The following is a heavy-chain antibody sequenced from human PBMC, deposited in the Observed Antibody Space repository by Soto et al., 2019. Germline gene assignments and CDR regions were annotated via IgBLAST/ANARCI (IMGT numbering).Heavy chain of an antibody. CDR2: IYWNDDK. Sequence: SGPTLVNPTQTLTLTCTFSGFSLSTNAVGVGWIRQPPGKALEWLALIYWNDDKRYSPSLKSRLTITKATSKNQVVLTMTNVDPVDTATYYCAREYSSSWYGHWGQGTLVTVSS. CDR1: GFSLSTNAVG. V-gene: IGHV2-5*01. J-gene: IGHJ1*01. CDR3: AREYSSSWYGH. D-gene: IGHD6-13*01.